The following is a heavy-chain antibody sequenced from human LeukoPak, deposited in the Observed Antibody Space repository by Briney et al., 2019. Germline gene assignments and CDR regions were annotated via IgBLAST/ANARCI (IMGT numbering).Heavy chain of an antibody. CDR2: IYYSRST. CDR3: ARGALVVPAAIYYYYMDV. D-gene: IGHD2-2*01. CDR1: GGSISSYY. J-gene: IGHJ6*03. V-gene: IGHV4-59*01. Sequence: SETLSLTCTVSGGSISSYYWSWIRQPPGKGLEWIGYIYYSRSTNYNPSLKSRVTISVDTSKNQFSLKLSSVTAADTAVYYCARGALVVPAAIYYYYMDVWGKGTTVTISS.